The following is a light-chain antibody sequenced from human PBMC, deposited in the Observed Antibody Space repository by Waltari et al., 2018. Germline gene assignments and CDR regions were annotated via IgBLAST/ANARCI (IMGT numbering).Light chain of an antibody. Sequence: NLMLTQPHSVSESPGKTVTISCTPSSGSIATHYVQWYQQRPGGSPTTVIYEGNQRPYGVPGRFSGSIDTASDSASLTISGLRPEDEADYYCQSYDNNNPVVFGGGTKLIVL. J-gene: IGLJ2*01. CDR2: EGN. CDR1: SGSIATHY. V-gene: IGLV6-57*01. CDR3: QSYDNNNPVV.